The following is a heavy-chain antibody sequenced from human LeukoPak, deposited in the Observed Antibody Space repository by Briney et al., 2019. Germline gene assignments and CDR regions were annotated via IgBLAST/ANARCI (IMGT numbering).Heavy chain of an antibody. J-gene: IGHJ6*03. V-gene: IGHV1-46*01. CDR1: GYTFTSYY. CDR3: ASLVGYCSGGSCYGDYYYYMDV. Sequence: ASVKVSCKASGYTFTSYYMHWVRQAPGQGLEWMGIINPSGGSTSYAQKFQGRVTMTRDTPTSTVYMELSSLRSEDTAVYYCASLVGYCSGGSCYGDYYYYMDVWGKGTTVTVSS. CDR2: INPSGGST. D-gene: IGHD2-15*01.